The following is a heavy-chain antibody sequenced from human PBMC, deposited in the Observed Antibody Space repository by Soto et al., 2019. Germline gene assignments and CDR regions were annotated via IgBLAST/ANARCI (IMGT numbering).Heavy chain of an antibody. CDR2: INAGNGNT. Sequence: QVPLVQSGAEVKKPGASVKVSCKASGYTFTSYAMHWVRQAPGQRLEWMGWINAGNGNTKYSKKFQGIVTITRDTPASTAYMELSSLRSEDTAVYYCARGNCSGGSCYSIRNGFDPWGQGTLVTVSS. D-gene: IGHD2-15*01. CDR1: GYTFTSYA. CDR3: ARGNCSGGSCYSIRNGFDP. J-gene: IGHJ5*02. V-gene: IGHV1-3*01.